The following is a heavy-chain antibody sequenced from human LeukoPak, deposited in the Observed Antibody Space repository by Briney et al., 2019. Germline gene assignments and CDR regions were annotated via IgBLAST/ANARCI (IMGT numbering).Heavy chain of an antibody. V-gene: IGHV4-30-2*01. J-gene: IGHJ4*02. CDR3: ARGSGGDYFAY. Sequence: SETLSLTCAVSGGSISSGGYSWSWIQQPPGKGLEWIGYIYHSGSTYYNPSLKSRVTISVDRSKNQSSLKLSSVTAADTAVYYCARGSGGDYFAYWGQGTLVTVSS. CDR1: GGSISSGGYS. CDR2: IYHSGST. D-gene: IGHD4-17*01.